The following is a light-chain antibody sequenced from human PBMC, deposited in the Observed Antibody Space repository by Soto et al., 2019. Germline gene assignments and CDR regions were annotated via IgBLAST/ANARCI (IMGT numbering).Light chain of an antibody. Sequence: DIQVTQALSSVSASVGDRVIIICRASQGNTTSLAWYQQKPGKAPKLLIYDASSLQSGVPSRFSGSGSGTDFTLTISSLQSEDFATYFCQQVSSFPLTFGGGTKVDIK. CDR1: QGNTTS. CDR3: QQVSSFPLT. J-gene: IGKJ4*01. CDR2: DAS. V-gene: IGKV1-12*01.